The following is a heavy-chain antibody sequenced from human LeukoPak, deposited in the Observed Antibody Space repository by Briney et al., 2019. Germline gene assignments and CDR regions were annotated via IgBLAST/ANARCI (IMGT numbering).Heavy chain of an antibody. J-gene: IGHJ5*02. D-gene: IGHD6-13*01. Sequence: SETLSLTCAVYGGSFSGYYWSWIRQPPGKGLEWIGEINHSGSTNYNPSLKSRVTISVDTSKNQFSLKLSSVTAADTAVYYCARAMGIAAAGPLNWFDPWGQGTLVTVSS. CDR3: ARAMGIAAAGPLNWFDP. CDR2: INHSGST. V-gene: IGHV4-34*01. CDR1: GGSFSGYY.